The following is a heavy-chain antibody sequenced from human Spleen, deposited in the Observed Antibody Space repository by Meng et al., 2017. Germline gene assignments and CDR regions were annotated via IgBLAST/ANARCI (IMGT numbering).Heavy chain of an antibody. CDR1: GYSITGSYN. CDR2: IYQRGGT. CDR3: AGGAVVPLIFCHAMDV. J-gene: IGHJ6*02. D-gene: IGHD2-15*01. V-gene: IGHV4-38-2*01. Sequence: SETLSLTCAVSGYSITGSYNWGWIRQSPGKGLEWIGSIYQRGGTYYNPSLKSRVTMSADTSKNQCSLKLTSVAAADTAVYYCAGGAVVPLIFCHAMDVWGQGTTVTVSS.